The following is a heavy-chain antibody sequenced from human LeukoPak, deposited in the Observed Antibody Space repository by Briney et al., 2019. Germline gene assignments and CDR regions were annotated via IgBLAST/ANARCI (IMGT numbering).Heavy chain of an antibody. CDR3: ARARGAFDI. Sequence: PGGSLRLSSAASGFTFSSYAMHWVRQAPGKGLEWVAVISYDGSNKYYADSVKGRFTISRDNAKNSLYLQMNSLRVEDTAVYYCARARGAFDIWGQGTMVTVSS. J-gene: IGHJ3*02. CDR1: GFTFSSYA. V-gene: IGHV3-30-3*01. CDR2: ISYDGSNK. D-gene: IGHD3-16*01.